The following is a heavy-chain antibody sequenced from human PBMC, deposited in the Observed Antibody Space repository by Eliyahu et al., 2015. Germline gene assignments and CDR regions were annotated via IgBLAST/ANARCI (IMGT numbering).Heavy chain of an antibody. CDR1: GYTXTXYY. CDR2: INPSGGST. J-gene: IGHJ4*02. Sequence: QVQLVQSGAXVKKPXASVKVSXKASGYTXTXYYXHWVRQAPGQGLEWMGXINPSGGSTSYAQKFQGRVTMTRDTSTSTVYMELSSLRSEDTAVYYCARVEGYGPNFDYWGQGTLVTVSS. CDR3: ARVEGYGPNFDY. D-gene: IGHD1-1*01. V-gene: IGHV1-46*01.